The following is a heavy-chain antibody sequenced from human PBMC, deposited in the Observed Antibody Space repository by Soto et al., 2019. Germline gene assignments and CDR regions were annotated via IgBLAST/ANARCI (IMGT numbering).Heavy chain of an antibody. V-gene: IGHV3-74*01. CDR1: GFTFSTYW. CDR3: ARGTVNSIGMVEY. D-gene: IGHD2-21*01. J-gene: IGHJ4*02. CDR2: IGGGGTRT. Sequence: GGSLRLSCAASGFTFSTYWMHWVRQGPGKGLVWVSRIGGGGTRTNYADFVRGRFTVSRDNAKSTLYLQINSLTAEDTAVYYCARGTVNSIGMVEYWGQGTLVTVSS.